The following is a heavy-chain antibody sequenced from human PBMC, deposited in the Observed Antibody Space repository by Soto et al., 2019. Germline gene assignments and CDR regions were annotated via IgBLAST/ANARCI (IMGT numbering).Heavy chain of an antibody. J-gene: IGHJ5*02. CDR2: VNHSGEA. Sequence: SETLSLTCGVYGGSFRNYYWIWVRQPPGKGLEWIGEVNHSGEATYNPSLQSRITISLDTSNNQFSLKMTSVTAADTAMYFCKREERFPRSWFDPWGQGTQVTVSS. V-gene: IGHV4-34*01. D-gene: IGHD3-10*01. CDR1: GGSFRNYY. CDR3: KREERFPRSWFDP.